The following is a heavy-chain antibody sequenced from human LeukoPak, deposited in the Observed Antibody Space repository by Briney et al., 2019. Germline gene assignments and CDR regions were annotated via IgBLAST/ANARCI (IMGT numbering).Heavy chain of an antibody. CDR3: ARDVPRGPEGGDYYDSSGHLDP. CDR1: GGSISSGDYY. J-gene: IGHJ5*02. V-gene: IGHV4-31*03. D-gene: IGHD3-22*01. Sequence: SETLSLTCKVTGGSISSGDYYWSWIRQHPGKGLEWIGYIYYSGSTYYNPSLKSRVTISVDTSKNQFSLKLRSVTAADTAVYYCARDVPRGPEGGDYYDSSGHLDPWGQGTLVTVSS. CDR2: IYYSGST.